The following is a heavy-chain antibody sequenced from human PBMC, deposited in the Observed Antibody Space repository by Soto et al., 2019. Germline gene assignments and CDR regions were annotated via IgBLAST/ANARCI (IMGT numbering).Heavy chain of an antibody. Sequence: GGSLRLSCAASGFTFSSYSMHWVRHAPGKGLEWVAVISYDGINKYYADSVKGRFTISRDNSENTLYLQMNSLRAEDTAVYYCARDLPQWVVQSPSYGMDVWGQGTTVTVSS. J-gene: IGHJ6*02. CDR3: ARDLPQWVVQSPSYGMDV. CDR1: GFTFSSYS. D-gene: IGHD6-19*01. CDR2: ISYDGINK. V-gene: IGHV3-30-3*01.